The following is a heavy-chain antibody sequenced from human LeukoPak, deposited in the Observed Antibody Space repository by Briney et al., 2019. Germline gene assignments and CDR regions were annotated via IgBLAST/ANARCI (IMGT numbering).Heavy chain of an antibody. CDR1: GGSISSGGYS. D-gene: IGHD2-8*01. CDR2: IYYSGST. CDR3: ARVGYCTNGVCYPYFDY. V-gene: IGHV4-30-4*07. J-gene: IGHJ4*02. Sequence: SETLSLTCAVSGGSISSGGYSWSWIRQPPGKGLEWIGYIYYSGSTYYNPSLKSRVTISVDTSKNQFSLKLSSVTAADTAVYYCARVGYCTNGVCYPYFDYWGQGTLVTVSS.